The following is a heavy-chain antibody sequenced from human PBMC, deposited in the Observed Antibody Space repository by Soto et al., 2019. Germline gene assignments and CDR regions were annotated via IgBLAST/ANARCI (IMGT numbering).Heavy chain of an antibody. Sequence: PSETLSLTCTVSGDSISGSSYFWGWIRQPPGKGLEWFGSIHYSGSTYYNPSLKSRVTISVDTSKNQFSLKLISVTAADTAVYYCARQEFSSGPFDYWGQGTLVTVSS. J-gene: IGHJ4*02. V-gene: IGHV4-39*01. CDR2: IHYSGST. D-gene: IGHD6-19*01. CDR1: GDSISGSSYF. CDR3: ARQEFSSGPFDY.